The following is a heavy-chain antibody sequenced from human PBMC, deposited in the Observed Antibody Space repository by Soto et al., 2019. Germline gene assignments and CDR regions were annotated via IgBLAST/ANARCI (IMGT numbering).Heavy chain of an antibody. CDR1: GGTFSSYA. V-gene: IGHV1-69*13. J-gene: IGHJ6*02. CDR2: IIPIFGTA. D-gene: IGHD3-10*01. Sequence: ASVKVSCKASGGTFSSYAISWVRQAPGQGLEWMGGIIPIFGTANYAQKFQGRVTITADESTSTAYMELSSLRSEDTAVYYCARGITMVRGVTPYYYYGMDVWGQGTTVTVS. CDR3: ARGITMVRGVTPYYYYGMDV.